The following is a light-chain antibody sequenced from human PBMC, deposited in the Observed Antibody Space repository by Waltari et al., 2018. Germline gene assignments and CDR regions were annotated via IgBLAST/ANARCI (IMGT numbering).Light chain of an antibody. CDR1: SSDVGGYNY. V-gene: IGLV2-14*01. CDR2: DVS. CDR3: SSYTSSSTRLYV. Sequence: QSALTQPASVSGSPGQSITISCPGTSSDVGGYNYVSWYQQHPGKAPKLMIYDVSNRPSGVSNRFSGSKSGNTASLTISGLQAEDEADYYCSSYTSSSTRLYVFGTGTKVTVL. J-gene: IGLJ1*01.